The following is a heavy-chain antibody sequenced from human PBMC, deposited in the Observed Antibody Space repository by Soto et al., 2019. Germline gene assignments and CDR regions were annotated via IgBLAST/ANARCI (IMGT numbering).Heavy chain of an antibody. CDR3: ARYGTVFLPRVRYFDWFQPAEFDY. V-gene: IGHV1-18*01. CDR2: ISAYNGNT. Sequence: QVQLVQYGAEVKKPGASVKVSCKASGYTFTSYGITWVRQATEQGLEWMGWISAYNGNTNYAQKLQGRVTMTTVTVTSTAYMDLRSLRSDYTAVYYCARYGTVFLPRVRYFDWFQPAEFDYWSQGTLVTVSS. J-gene: IGHJ4*02. CDR1: GYTFTSYG. D-gene: IGHD3-9*01.